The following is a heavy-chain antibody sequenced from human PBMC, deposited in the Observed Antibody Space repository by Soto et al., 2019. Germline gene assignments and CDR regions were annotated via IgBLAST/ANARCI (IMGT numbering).Heavy chain of an antibody. J-gene: IGHJ6*02. CDR1: GGSISSSSYY. D-gene: IGHD6-13*01. V-gene: IGHV4-39*01. Sequence: KTSETLSLTCTVSGGSISSSSYYWGWIRQPPGKGLEWIGSIYYSGSTYYNPSLKSRVTISVDTYKNQFSLKLSSVTAADTAVYYCARRGIAPPYYYYYGMDVWGQGTTVTVSS. CDR2: IYYSGST. CDR3: ARRGIAPPYYYYYGMDV.